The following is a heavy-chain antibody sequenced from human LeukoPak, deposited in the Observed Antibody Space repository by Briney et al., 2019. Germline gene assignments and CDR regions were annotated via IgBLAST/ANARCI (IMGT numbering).Heavy chain of an antibody. Sequence: SETLSLTCSVSGGSINSGYWSWIRQPPGKGLEWIGLLYPSASTNYNPSLKSRVTISVDTSRTQFSLKLSSMTAADTAVYYCAVGRYPLEYWGQGTPVTVSS. CDR2: LYPSAST. D-gene: IGHD1-26*01. J-gene: IGHJ4*02. CDR3: AVGRYPLEY. V-gene: IGHV4-59*01. CDR1: GGSINSGY.